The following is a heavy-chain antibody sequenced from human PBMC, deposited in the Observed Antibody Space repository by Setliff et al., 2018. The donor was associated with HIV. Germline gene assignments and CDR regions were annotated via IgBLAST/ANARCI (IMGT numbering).Heavy chain of an antibody. CDR1: GGSFSGYY. D-gene: IGHD3-3*01. CDR2: IHYTGST. CDR3: APYNTRSGYYSMGWFDP. Sequence: TLSLTCAVYGGSFSGYYWSWIRQHPGKGLEWIGYIHYTGSTYYNPSLKSRVTISVDTSKNQFSLKLSSVTAADTAVYYCAPYNTRSGYYSMGWFDPWGQGTLVTVSS. V-gene: IGHV4-31*11. J-gene: IGHJ5*02.